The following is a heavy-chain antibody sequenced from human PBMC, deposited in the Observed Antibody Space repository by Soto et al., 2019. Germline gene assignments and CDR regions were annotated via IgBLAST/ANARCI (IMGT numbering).Heavy chain of an antibody. J-gene: IGHJ6*02. CDR1: GGSISSSSYY. Sequence: SETLSLTCTVSGGSISSSSYYWGWIRQPPGEGLEWIGSIYYSGSTYYNPSLKSRVTISVDTSKNQFSLKLSSVTAADTAVYYCARQLEVGATPEDYYYGMDVWGQGTTVTVSS. CDR2: IYYSGST. V-gene: IGHV4-39*01. D-gene: IGHD1-26*01. CDR3: ARQLEVGATPEDYYYGMDV.